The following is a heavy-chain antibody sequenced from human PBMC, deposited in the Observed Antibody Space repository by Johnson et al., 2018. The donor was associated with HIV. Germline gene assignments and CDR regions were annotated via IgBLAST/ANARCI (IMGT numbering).Heavy chain of an antibody. CDR3: ARVIRAYERSGYAGDAFDI. V-gene: IGHV3-43D*03. CDR1: RFTFDDYA. Sequence: VQLVESGGVVVQPGGSLRLSCAASRFTFDDYAMHWVRQAPGKGLEWVSLINWDGDSTYYADSVKGRFTISRDNSKNSLYLQMNSLRAEDTALYYCARVIRAYERSGYAGDAFDIWGQGTMVTVSS. D-gene: IGHD3-22*01. CDR2: INWDGDST. J-gene: IGHJ3*02.